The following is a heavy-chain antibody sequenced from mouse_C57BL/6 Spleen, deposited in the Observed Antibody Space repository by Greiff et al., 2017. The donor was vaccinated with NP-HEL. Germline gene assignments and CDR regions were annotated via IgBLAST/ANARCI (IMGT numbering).Heavy chain of an antibody. V-gene: IGHV1-81*01. J-gene: IGHJ2*01. CDR3: ARWDYGSSYEDY. D-gene: IGHD1-1*01. CDR2: IYPRSGNT. CDR1: GYTFTSYG. Sequence: VQLQQSGAELARPGATVKLSCKASGYTFTSYGISWVKQRTGQGLEWIGEIYPRSGNTYYNEKFKGKATLTADKSSSTAYMELRSLTSEDSAVYFCARWDYGSSYEDYWGQGTTLTVSS.